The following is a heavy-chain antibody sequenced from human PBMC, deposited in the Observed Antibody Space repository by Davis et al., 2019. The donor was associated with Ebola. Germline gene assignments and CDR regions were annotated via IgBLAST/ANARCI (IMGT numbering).Heavy chain of an antibody. D-gene: IGHD2-2*01. CDR2: IKSKTDGGTT. Sequence: PGGSLRLSCAASGFTFSNAWMSWVRQAPGKGLEWVGRIKSKTDGGTTDYAAPVKGRFTISRDDSKNTLYLQMNSLKTEDTAVYYCTTRLRYCSSTSCPTSYYYYYGMDVWGQGTTVTVSS. V-gene: IGHV3-15*01. J-gene: IGHJ6*02. CDR3: TTRLRYCSSTSCPTSYYYYYGMDV. CDR1: GFTFSNAW.